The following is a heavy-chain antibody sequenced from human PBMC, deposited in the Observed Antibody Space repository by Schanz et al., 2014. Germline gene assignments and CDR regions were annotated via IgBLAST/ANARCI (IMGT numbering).Heavy chain of an antibody. CDR2: FDPEDVET. CDR1: GYTLTDLS. J-gene: IGHJ6*02. CDR3: ATDHIAAAGSQYFYYYGMGV. Sequence: QVQLVQSGAEVKKPGASVKVSCKVSGYTLTDLSMHWVRQAPGKGLEWMGGFDPEDVETIYAQKFQGGVPITEDTSTDTAYMELSSLRSEDTAVYYCATDHIAAAGSQYFYYYGMGVWGQGTTVTVSS. D-gene: IGHD6-13*01. V-gene: IGHV1-24*01.